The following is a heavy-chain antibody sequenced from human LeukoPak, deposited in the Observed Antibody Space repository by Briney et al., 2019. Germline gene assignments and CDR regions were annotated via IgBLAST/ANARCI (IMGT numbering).Heavy chain of an antibody. D-gene: IGHD6-19*01. J-gene: IGHJ5*02. CDR2: ISSSSSYI. V-gene: IGHV3-21*01. CDR1: GFTLSSYS. CDR3: ARESAVAGRGRWFHP. Sequence: GGSLRLSCAASGFTLSSYSMNWVRQAPGKGLEWVSSISSSSSYIYYADSVKGRFTISRDNAKNSLYLQMNGLRAEDTAEYYGARESAVAGRGRWFHPLGRGTQATVP.